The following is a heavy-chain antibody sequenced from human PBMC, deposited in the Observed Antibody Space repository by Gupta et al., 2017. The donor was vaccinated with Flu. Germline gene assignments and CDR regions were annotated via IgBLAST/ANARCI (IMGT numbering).Heavy chain of an antibody. CDR1: GCSIRNYY. D-gene: IGHD2-2*01. J-gene: IGHJ3*02. Sequence: QVLLQESGPGLVKPSQTLSLTCHVSGCSIRNYYWSWVRQPPGKGLEWIGYISHSGNTNYNPSLKSRLSISVDTSKNQFSLKLNSVTTADTAVYYCTSPNQGPYAFDIWGQGTLVAVSS. CDR3: TSPNQGPYAFDI. V-gene: IGHV4-59*08. CDR2: ISHSGNT.